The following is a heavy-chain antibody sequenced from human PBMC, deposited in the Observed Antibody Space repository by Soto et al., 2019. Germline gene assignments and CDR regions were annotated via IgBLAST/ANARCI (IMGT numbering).Heavy chain of an antibody. D-gene: IGHD3-22*01. CDR2: INHGGRT. Sequence: QLQLQQWGAGLLKPSETLSLTCASPSGDLSGYYWSWIRQSPGKPLEWIGKINHGGRTRYNPSLESRVIISVDTSKNQFSLSLTSVTAADTGLYFCAREGNAFDSYFDFWGQGTLVTVSS. J-gene: IGHJ4*02. V-gene: IGHV4-34*01. CDR1: SGDLSGYY. CDR3: AREGNAFDSYFDF.